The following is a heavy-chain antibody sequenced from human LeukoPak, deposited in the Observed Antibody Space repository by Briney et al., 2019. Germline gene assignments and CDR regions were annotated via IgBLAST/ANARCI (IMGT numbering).Heavy chain of an antibody. V-gene: IGHV1-69*01. Sequence: SVKVSCKASGGTFSSYAISWVRQAPGQGLEWMGGIIPIFGTANYAQKFQGRVAITADESTSTAYMELSSLRSEDTAVYYCARARRYSSSEFDYWGQGTLVTVSS. D-gene: IGHD6-6*01. J-gene: IGHJ4*02. CDR2: IIPIFGTA. CDR1: GGTFSSYA. CDR3: ARARRYSSSEFDY.